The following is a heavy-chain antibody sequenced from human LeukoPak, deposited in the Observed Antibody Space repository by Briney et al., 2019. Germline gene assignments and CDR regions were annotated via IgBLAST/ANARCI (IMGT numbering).Heavy chain of an antibody. V-gene: IGHV1-69*13. Sequence: VKVSCKASGGTSSSYAISWVRQAPGQGLEWMGGIIPIFGTANYAQKFQGRVTITADESTSTAYMELSSLRSEDTAVYYCAREGGGKLLWFGELLGAFDIWGQGTMVTVSS. CDR3: AREGGGKLLWFGELLGAFDI. CDR1: GGTSSSYA. CDR2: IIPIFGTA. J-gene: IGHJ3*02. D-gene: IGHD3-10*01.